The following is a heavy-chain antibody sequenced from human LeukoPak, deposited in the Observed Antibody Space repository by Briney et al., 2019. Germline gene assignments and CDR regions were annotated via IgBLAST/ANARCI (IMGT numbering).Heavy chain of an antibody. J-gene: IGHJ5*02. V-gene: IGHV3-7*03. CDR1: GFTFNRYR. CDR3: ARESGEFGLGYQLDP. Sequence: GGSLRLSCAASGFTFNRYRMSWVRQAPGKGLEWVANIKQDGSEKYYVDSVKGRFTISRDNAKNSLYLQMNSLRAEDTAVYYCARESGEFGLGYQLDPWGQGTLVSVSS. CDR2: IKQDGSEK. D-gene: IGHD2-2*01.